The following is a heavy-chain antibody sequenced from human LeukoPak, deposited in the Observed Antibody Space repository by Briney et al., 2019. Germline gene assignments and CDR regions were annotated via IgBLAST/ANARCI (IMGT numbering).Heavy chain of an antibody. Sequence: PSETLSLICTVSGGSISGYYWSWIRQPPGKGLEWIGYVYYSASTNYNPSLKSRVTMSVDTSKNQFSLKLSSVTAADTAVYYCSRGKYYGSGSYSRGFGLYYFDYWGQGTLVTVSS. J-gene: IGHJ4*02. D-gene: IGHD3-10*01. CDR3: SRGKYYGSGSYSRGFGLYYFDY. V-gene: IGHV4-59*01. CDR1: GGSISGYY. CDR2: VYYSAST.